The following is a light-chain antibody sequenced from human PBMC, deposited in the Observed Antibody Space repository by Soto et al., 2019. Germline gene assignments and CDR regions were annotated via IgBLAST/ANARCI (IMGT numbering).Light chain of an antibody. Sequence: EIVFTQSPGTPSLSPGERATLSCRASQSVSSSYLAWYQQKPGQAPRLLIYGASSRATGIPDRFSGSGSGTDFTLTISRLEPEDFAVYYCQQYGSSPLFGQGTRLEIK. CDR2: GAS. V-gene: IGKV3-20*01. CDR3: QQYGSSPL. J-gene: IGKJ5*01. CDR1: QSVSSSY.